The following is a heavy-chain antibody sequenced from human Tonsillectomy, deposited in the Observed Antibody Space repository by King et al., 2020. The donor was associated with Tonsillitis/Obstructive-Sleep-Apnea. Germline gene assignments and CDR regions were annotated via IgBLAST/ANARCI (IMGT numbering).Heavy chain of an antibody. J-gene: IGHJ4*02. V-gene: IGHV7-4-1*02. D-gene: IGHD6-6*01. Sequence: QVQLVESGSELKTPGASVKVSCQASGHSFTNYAMNWVRQAPGQGLEWMGWINTNTGNPTYAQGFTGRFVFSLDTSVSTAYLQISSLKAEDTAVYFCARSPIEYGSAGDYFDYWGQGTLVTVSS. CDR1: GHSFTNYA. CDR2: INTNTGNP. CDR3: ARSPIEYGSAGDYFDY.